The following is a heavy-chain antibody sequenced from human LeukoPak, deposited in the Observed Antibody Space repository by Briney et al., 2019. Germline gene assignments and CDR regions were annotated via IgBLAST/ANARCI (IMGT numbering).Heavy chain of an antibody. CDR2: ISGSGAST. V-gene: IGHV3-23*01. J-gene: IGHJ6*03. Sequence: PGGSLRLSCAASGFTFNDYAMSWVRQAPGKGLEWVSTISGSGASTYYADSVRGRFTISRDNSKNTLYLQMNSLRAEDTAVYYCTKGDGHCLKYYHYYMDVWGKRTTVTVSS. CDR3: TKGDGHCLKYYHYYMDV. D-gene: IGHD2-21*02. CDR1: GFTFNDYA.